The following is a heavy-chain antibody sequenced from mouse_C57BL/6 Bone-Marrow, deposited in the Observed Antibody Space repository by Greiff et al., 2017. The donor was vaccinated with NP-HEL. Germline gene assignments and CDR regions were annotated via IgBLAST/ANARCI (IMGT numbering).Heavy chain of an antibody. D-gene: IGHD2-5*01. V-gene: IGHV1-80*01. CDR2: IYPGDGDT. CDR1: GYAFSSYW. CDR3: GRGGDSNLAWFAY. J-gene: IGHJ3*01. Sequence: VQLQQSGAELVKPGASVKISCTASGYAFSSYWMNWVKQRPGKGLEWIGQIYPGDGDTNYNGKFKGTATLTADKSSSTAYMQLSRLRAEEAAVECWGRGGDSNLAWFAYWGQGTLVTVSA.